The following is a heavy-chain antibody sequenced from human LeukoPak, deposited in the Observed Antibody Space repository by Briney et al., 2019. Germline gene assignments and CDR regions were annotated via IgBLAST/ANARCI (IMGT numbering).Heavy chain of an antibody. V-gene: IGHV3-23*01. J-gene: IGHJ4*02. Sequence: GGSLRLSCAASGLIFSSYAMSWVRQAPGKGLEWVSAISSSGGRTYYADSVKGRFTISRDNSKNTLYLQMNSLRAEDTAVYYCAKGYCSGGSCYSGLFDYWGQGTLVTVSS. CDR3: AKGYCSGGSCYSGLFDY. D-gene: IGHD2-15*01. CDR2: ISSSGGRT. CDR1: GLIFSSYA.